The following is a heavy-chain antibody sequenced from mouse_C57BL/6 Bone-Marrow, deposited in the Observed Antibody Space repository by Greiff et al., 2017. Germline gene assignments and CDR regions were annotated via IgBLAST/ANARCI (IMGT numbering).Heavy chain of an antibody. Sequence: QVQLQQPGAELVKPGASVKMSCKASGYTFTSYWITWVKQRPGPGLEWIGDIYPTSGRTNYNENFKSKAILTVDTSSNTAYMQLSSLTSEDSAVFYCERSGPLGRSFDYWGQGTTLTVSS. CDR2: IYPTSGRT. D-gene: IGHD4-1*01. CDR3: ERSGPLGRSFDY. J-gene: IGHJ2*01. V-gene: IGHV1-55*01. CDR1: GYTFTSYW.